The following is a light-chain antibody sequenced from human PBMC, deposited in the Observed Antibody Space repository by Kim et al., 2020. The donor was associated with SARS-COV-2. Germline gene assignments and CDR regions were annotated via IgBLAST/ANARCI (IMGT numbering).Light chain of an antibody. CDR3: QAWDSSTAVV. Sequence: ELTQPPSVSVSPGQTASITCSGDKLGDKYACWYQQKPGQSPVLVIYQDSKRPSGIPERFSGSNSGNTATLTISGTQAMDEADYYCQAWDSSTAVVFGGGTQLTVL. CDR2: QDS. CDR1: KLGDKY. J-gene: IGLJ2*01. V-gene: IGLV3-1*01.